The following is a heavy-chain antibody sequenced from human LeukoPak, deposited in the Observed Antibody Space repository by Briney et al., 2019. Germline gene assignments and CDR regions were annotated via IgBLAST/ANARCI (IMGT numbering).Heavy chain of an antibody. CDR2: IWYDGSNK. J-gene: IGHJ4*02. Sequence: PGRSLRLSCAASGFTFSSYGMHWVRQAPGKGLEWVAVIWYDGSNKYYADSVKGRFTISRDNSKNTLYLQMNSLRAEDTAVYYCARGGGWYGYIDYWGQGTLVTVSA. V-gene: IGHV3-33*01. CDR1: GFTFSSYG. D-gene: IGHD6-19*01. CDR3: ARGGGWYGYIDY.